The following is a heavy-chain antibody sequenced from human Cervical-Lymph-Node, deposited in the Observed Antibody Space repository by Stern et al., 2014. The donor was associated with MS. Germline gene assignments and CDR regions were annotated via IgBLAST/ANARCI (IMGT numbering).Heavy chain of an antibody. CDR1: GGSISSGGYY. CDR2: IYYSGST. J-gene: IGHJ5*02. CDR3: ARLTGTTLGSWFDP. D-gene: IGHD1-7*01. V-gene: IGHV4-31*03. Sequence: QLQMQESGPGLVKPSQTLSLPCTVSGGSISSGGYYWSWIRQHQGNGLEWIGYIYYSGSTYYNPSLKSRVTISVDTSKNQFSLKLSSVTAADTAVYYCARLTGTTLGSWFDPWGQGTLVTVSS.